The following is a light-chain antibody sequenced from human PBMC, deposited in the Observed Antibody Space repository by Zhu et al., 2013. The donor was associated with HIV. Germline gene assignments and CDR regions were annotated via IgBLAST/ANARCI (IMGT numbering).Light chain of an antibody. CDR2: GTT. V-gene: IGLV1-40*01. J-gene: IGLJ2*01. Sequence: QSVLTQPPSVSGAPGQGVTISCTGSSSNIGAGYDVHWYQHLPGTAPKLLIYGTTNRPSGVPDRFSGSKSGTSASLAITGLQAEDEADYYCGTWDSSLSAVVFGGGTKLTVL. CDR3: GTWDSSLSAVV. CDR1: SSNIGAGYD.